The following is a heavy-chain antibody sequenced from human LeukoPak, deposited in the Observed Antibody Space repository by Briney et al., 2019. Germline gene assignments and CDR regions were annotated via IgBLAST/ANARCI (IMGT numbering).Heavy chain of an antibody. V-gene: IGHV4-61*01. Sequence: SETLSLTCTVSGGSVSSGSDYWSWIRQPPGKGLEWIGYIYYSGSTNYNPSLKSRVTISVDTSKNQLSLKLSSVTAADTAVYYCAREPGFDSSGYLNWFDPWGQGTLVTVSS. CDR1: GGSVSSGSDY. J-gene: IGHJ5*02. CDR2: IYYSGST. D-gene: IGHD3-22*01. CDR3: AREPGFDSSGYLNWFDP.